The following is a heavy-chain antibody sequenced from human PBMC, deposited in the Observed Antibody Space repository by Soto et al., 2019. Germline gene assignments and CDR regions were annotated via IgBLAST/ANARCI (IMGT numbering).Heavy chain of an antibody. Sequence: GGSLRLSCAASGFTFSSYVMSWVRQAPGKGLEWVSAITDSGGSTYYADSVKGRFTISRDNSKNTLYLQMNSLRAEDTAVYYCAKSSGYHDAFDIWGQGTMVTVSS. CDR2: ITDSGGST. CDR1: GFTFSSYV. J-gene: IGHJ3*02. D-gene: IGHD3-22*01. CDR3: AKSSGYHDAFDI. V-gene: IGHV3-23*01.